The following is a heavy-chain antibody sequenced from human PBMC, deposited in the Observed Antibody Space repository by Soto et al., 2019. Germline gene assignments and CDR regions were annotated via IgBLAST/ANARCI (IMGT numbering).Heavy chain of an antibody. CDR2: IIPILGIA. CDR3: ASAVLGYCSGGSCYPIGAFDI. V-gene: IGHV1-69*02. J-gene: IGHJ3*02. Sequence: QVQLVQSGAEVKKPGSSVKVSCKASGGTFSSYTISWVRQAPGQGLEWMGRIIPILGIANYAQKFQGRVTITADKSTSTAYMELSSLGAEDTAVYYCASAVLGYCSGGSCYPIGAFDIWGQGTMVTVSS. CDR1: GGTFSSYT. D-gene: IGHD2-15*01.